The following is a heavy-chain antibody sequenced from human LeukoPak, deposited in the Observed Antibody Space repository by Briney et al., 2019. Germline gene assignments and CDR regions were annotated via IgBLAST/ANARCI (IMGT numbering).Heavy chain of an antibody. V-gene: IGHV1-24*01. Sequence: ASVKVSCKVSGYTLTELSMHWVRQAPGKGLEWMGGFDPEDGETIYAQKFQGRVTMTEDTSTDTAYMELSSLRSEDTAVYYCANGNGWLDTAMVTTPFDYWGQGTLVTVSS. CDR3: ANGNGWLDTAMVTTPFDY. CDR1: GYTLTELS. CDR2: FDPEDGET. J-gene: IGHJ4*02. D-gene: IGHD5-18*01.